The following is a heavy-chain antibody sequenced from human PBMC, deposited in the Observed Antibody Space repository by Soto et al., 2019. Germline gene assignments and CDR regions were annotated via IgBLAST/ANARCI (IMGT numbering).Heavy chain of an antibody. J-gene: IGHJ4*02. D-gene: IGHD3-22*01. CDR3: ARQDILYYFDGALYAQTQLLDN. CDR2: ISTYNGNT. Sequence: ASVKVSCKASGNTFTSHVINWVRQAPGQGLEWMGWISTYNGNTHYAQNLQGRDSMTTDTSTTTAYMEMRSLRYNDTAVYFCARQDILYYFDGALYAQTQLLDNWGQVTVVSAS. V-gene: IGHV1-18*04. CDR1: GNTFTSHV.